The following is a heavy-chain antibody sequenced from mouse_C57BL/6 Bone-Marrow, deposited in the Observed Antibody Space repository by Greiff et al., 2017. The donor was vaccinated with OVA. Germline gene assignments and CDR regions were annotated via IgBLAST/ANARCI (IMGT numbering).Heavy chain of an antibody. Sequence: VQLQQSGPELVKPGASVKISCKASGYSFTDYNMNWVKQSNGKSLEWIGVINPNYGTTSYNLKFKGKATLTVDQSSSTAYMQLNSLTSEDSAVYYCANYYGSSYWYFDVWGTGTTVTVSS. J-gene: IGHJ1*03. D-gene: IGHD1-1*01. V-gene: IGHV1-39*01. CDR1: GYSFTDYN. CDR2: INPNYGTT. CDR3: ANYYGSSYWYFDV.